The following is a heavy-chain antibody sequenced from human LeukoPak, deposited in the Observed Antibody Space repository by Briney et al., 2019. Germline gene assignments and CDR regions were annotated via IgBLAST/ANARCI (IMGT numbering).Heavy chain of an antibody. V-gene: IGHV3-53*01. CDR2: IYSGGST. CDR3: AHVESDY. D-gene: IGHD5-24*01. J-gene: IGHJ4*02. CDR1: GFXVSSNY. Sequence: PGGSLRLSCGASGFXVSSNYISWVRQAPGKGLEWVSVIYSGGSTYYADSVKGRFTISRDNSKNTLYLQMNSLRAEDTAVYYCAHVESDYWGQGTLVTVSS.